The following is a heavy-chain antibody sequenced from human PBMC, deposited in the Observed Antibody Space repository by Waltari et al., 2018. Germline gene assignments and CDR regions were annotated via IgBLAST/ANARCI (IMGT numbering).Heavy chain of an antibody. Sequence: QVQLQESGPGLVKPSETLSLTCSVPGASLGGSCWSWFRLSPGRGLEWIGNVYSGGNTKYNPSLQSRISMTVDTSKKQISLSLSVVTAADAAVYFCARQRGSYYSAFDYWGQGTRVAVSS. V-gene: IGHV4-59*01. CDR1: GASLGGSC. J-gene: IGHJ4*02. CDR3: ARQRGSYYSAFDY. CDR2: VYSGGNT. D-gene: IGHD1-26*01.